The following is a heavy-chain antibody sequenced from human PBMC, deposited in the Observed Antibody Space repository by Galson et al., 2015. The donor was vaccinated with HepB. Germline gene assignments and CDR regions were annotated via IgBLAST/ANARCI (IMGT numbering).Heavy chain of an antibody. D-gene: IGHD6-13*01. CDR1: GDSVSSNSAA. Sequence: CAISGDSVSSNSAAWNWIRQSPSRGLEWLGRTYHRSKWYNDYAVSVKSRITINPDTSKNQFSLQLNSVTPEDTAVYYCARGRGSSWYGPTSINWFDPWGQGTLVTVSS. V-gene: IGHV6-1*01. J-gene: IGHJ5*02. CDR3: ARGRGSSWYGPTSINWFDP. CDR2: TYHRSKWYN.